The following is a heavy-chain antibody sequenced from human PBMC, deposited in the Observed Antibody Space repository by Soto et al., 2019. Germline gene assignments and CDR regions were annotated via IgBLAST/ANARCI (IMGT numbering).Heavy chain of an antibody. Sequence: GGSLRLSCAASGFTFSSYGMDWVRQAPGKGLEWVSFISYDGRNKDYADSVKGRFTISRDNSKNTLYLQMNSLRAGDTAVYYCAKDQVTSGWYKWSWFGPWGQGTLVTVSS. CDR2: ISYDGRNK. CDR3: AKDQVTSGWYKWSWFGP. CDR1: GFTFSSYG. V-gene: IGHV3-30*18. D-gene: IGHD6-19*01. J-gene: IGHJ5*02.